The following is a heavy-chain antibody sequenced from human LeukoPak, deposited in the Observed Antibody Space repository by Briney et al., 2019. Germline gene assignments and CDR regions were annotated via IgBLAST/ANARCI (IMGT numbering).Heavy chain of an antibody. CDR2: INPNSGGT. V-gene: IGHV1-2*04. J-gene: IGHJ4*02. D-gene: IGHD6-13*01. Sequence: ASVKVSCKASGYTFTGYYMHWVRQAPGQGLEWMGWINPNSGGTNYAQKFQGWVTMTRDTSISTAYMELSSLRSEDTAVYYCATDPRGIAAAGTISDWGQGTLVTVSS. CDR1: GYTFTGYY. CDR3: ATDPRGIAAAGTISD.